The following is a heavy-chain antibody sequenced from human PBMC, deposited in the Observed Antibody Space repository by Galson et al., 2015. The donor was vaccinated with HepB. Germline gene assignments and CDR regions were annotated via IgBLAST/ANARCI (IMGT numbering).Heavy chain of an antibody. CDR2: ISYDGSNK. J-gene: IGHJ2*01. Sequence: SLRLSCAASGFTFSSYAMHWVRQAPGKGLEWVAVISYDGSNKYYADSVKGRFTISRDNSKNTLYLQMNSLRAEDTAVYYCAREYRWYFDLWGRGTLVTVSS. CDR3: AREYRWYFDL. CDR1: GFTFSSYA. D-gene: IGHD2-2*01. V-gene: IGHV3-30-3*01.